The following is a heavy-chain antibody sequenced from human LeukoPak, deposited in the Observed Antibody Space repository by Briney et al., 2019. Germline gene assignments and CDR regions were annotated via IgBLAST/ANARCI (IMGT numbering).Heavy chain of an antibody. J-gene: IGHJ4*02. V-gene: IGHV3-11*03. CDR1: GFTFSDYY. CDR3: ASFNHYYDSSGYYEVLDY. D-gene: IGHD3-22*01. Sequence: KPGGSLRLSCAASGFTFSDYYMSWIRQAPGKGLGWVSYISSSSSYTNYADSVKGRFTISRDNAKNSLYLQMNSLRAEDTAVYYCASFNHYYDSSGYYEVLDYWGQGTLVTVSS. CDR2: ISSSSSYT.